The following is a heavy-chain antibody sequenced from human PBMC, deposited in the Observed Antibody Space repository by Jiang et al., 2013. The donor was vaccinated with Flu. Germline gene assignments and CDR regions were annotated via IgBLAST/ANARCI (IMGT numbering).Heavy chain of an antibody. CDR2: MSSKSGDT. V-gene: IGHV1-8*02. J-gene: IGHJ4*02. CDR1: GYTFMTYD. Sequence: KASGYTFMTYDINWVRQAPGQELEWMGWMSSKSGDTGYARKFQGRMNMTRDTPMGTAYMELRSLTSEDTAVYYCARTWVDSTAYDLWGRGTLVSVST. D-gene: IGHD2-2*01. CDR3: ARTWVDSTAYDL.